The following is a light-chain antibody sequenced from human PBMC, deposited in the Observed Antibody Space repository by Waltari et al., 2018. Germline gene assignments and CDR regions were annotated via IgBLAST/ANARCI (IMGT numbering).Light chain of an antibody. CDR1: QSLVYSDGNPY. CDR3: MQGTHWPWT. CDR2: KVF. Sequence: DVVMTQSPLSLPVTLGQPASISCRSSQSLVYSDGNPYLNWVQQRPGNFQRRLIYKVFNRDSGVPDRVSGSVSGTDFTLKISRVEAEDVGVYYCMQGTHWPWTFGQGTKVEIK. V-gene: IGKV2-30*01. J-gene: IGKJ1*01.